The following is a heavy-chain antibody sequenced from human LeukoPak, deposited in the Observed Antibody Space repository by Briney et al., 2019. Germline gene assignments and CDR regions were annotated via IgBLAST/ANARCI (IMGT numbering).Heavy chain of an antibody. CDR1: GITLNGYS. Sequence: PGGSLTLSCAGSGITLNGYSVNWVRQAPGKGLEWVSSISSTSTYIYYTDSVKGRFTISRDNAKNSVYLQMSSLRVEDTAVYYCARDLTTVASFDYWGQGTLVTASS. V-gene: IGHV3-21*01. CDR2: ISSTSTYI. CDR3: ARDLTTVASFDY. J-gene: IGHJ4*02. D-gene: IGHD4-23*01.